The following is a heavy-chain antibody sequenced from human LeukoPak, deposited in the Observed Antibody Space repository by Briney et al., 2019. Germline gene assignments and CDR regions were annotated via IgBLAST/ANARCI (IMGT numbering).Heavy chain of an antibody. V-gene: IGHV4-31*03. CDR3: ARNGYCSGGSCYSNNAFDV. J-gene: IGHJ3*01. CDR2: IYYSGTT. CDR1: VGSISSGDYY. Sequence: SETLSLTCTVSVGSISSGDYYWSWIRQLPGKGLEWIGYIYYSGTTNYNPSLKSRITISVDTSKNQFSLKLSSVTAADTAVYYCARNGYCSGGSCYSNNAFDVWGQGTMVTVSS. D-gene: IGHD2-15*01.